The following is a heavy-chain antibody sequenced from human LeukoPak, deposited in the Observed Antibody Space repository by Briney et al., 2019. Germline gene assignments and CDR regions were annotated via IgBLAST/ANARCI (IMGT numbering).Heavy chain of an antibody. J-gene: IGHJ4*02. CDR3: ARGGLPYDYVWGSYRPPGDY. V-gene: IGHV1-8*01. D-gene: IGHD3-16*02. CDR1: GYTFTSYD. Sequence: GASVKVSCKASGYTFTSYDINWVRQATGQGLEWMGWMNPNSGNTGYAQKFQGRVTMTRNPSISTAYMELSRLRSEDTAVYYCARGGLPYDYVWGSYRPPGDYWGQGTLVTVSS. CDR2: MNPNSGNT.